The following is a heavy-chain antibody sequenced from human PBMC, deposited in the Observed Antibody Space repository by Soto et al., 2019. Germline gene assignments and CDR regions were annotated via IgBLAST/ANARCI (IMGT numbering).Heavy chain of an antibody. J-gene: IGHJ4*02. CDR2: IKQDGSEK. Sequence: AGGSLRLSCAASGFTFISYWMTWVRQAPGKGLEWVANIKQDGSEKYYVDSVKGRFTISRDNSKNSLSLQMNSLRAEDTAVYYCASHNDDLWSGYYYWGQGTLVTVSS. V-gene: IGHV3-7*03. CDR3: ASHNDDLWSGYYY. CDR1: GFTFISYW. D-gene: IGHD3-3*01.